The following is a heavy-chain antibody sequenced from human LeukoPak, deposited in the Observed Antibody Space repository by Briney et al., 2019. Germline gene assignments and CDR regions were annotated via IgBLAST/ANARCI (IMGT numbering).Heavy chain of an antibody. Sequence: ASVKVSCKASGYTFTTYDNNWARQATGQGLELMGLMNPNSGNTGYAQKFQGRVTMTRNTSMSTAYMELSSLRSEDTAVYYCARAYYYASGKKDPDYWGQGTLVTVSS. CDR1: GYTFTTYD. D-gene: IGHD3-10*01. V-gene: IGHV1-8*01. J-gene: IGHJ4*02. CDR3: ARAYYYASGKKDPDY. CDR2: MNPNSGNT.